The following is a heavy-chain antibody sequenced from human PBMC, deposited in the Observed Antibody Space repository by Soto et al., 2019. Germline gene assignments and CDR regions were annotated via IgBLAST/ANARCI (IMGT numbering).Heavy chain of an antibody. CDR1: GFTFSSYS. J-gene: IGHJ4*02. CDR2: ISSSSSYI. CDR3: ARGRLRYSRSTSCLHDY. D-gene: IGHD2-2*01. V-gene: IGHV3-21*01. Sequence: GGSLRVSCAASGFTFSSYSMNWVRQAPGKGLEWVSSISSSSSYIYYADSVKGRFTISRDNAKNSLYLQMNSLRAEDTAVYYCARGRLRYSRSTSCLHDYWGQGTLVTVSS.